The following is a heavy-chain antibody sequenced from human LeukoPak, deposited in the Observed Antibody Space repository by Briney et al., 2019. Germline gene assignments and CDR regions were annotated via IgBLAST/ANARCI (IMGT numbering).Heavy chain of an antibody. J-gene: IGHJ3*02. CDR3: ARDHIAVAGNAAFDI. Sequence: ASVKVSCKASGYTFINYGITWVRQAPVQGLEWMGWISAYNSAYNGNTHYAQKLQGRVTMTTDTSTSTAYMELRSLRSDDTAVYYCARDHIAVAGNAAFDIWGQGTMVTVSS. D-gene: IGHD6-19*01. V-gene: IGHV1-18*01. CDR1: GYTFINYG. CDR2: ISAYNSAYNGNT.